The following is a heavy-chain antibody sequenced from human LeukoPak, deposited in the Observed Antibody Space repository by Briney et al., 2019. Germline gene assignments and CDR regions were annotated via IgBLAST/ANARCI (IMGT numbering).Heavy chain of an antibody. CDR1: GYSISSGYY. CDR2: IYHSGST. V-gene: IGHV4-38-2*02. Sequence: SETLSLTCTVSGYSISSGYYWGWIRQPPGKGLEWIGIIYHSGSTYYNPSLKSRVTLSVDTSKNRFSLKLNSVTAADTAVYYCARGDGSGKRFDPWGQGTLVTVSS. CDR3: ARGDGSGKRFDP. D-gene: IGHD3-3*01. J-gene: IGHJ5*02.